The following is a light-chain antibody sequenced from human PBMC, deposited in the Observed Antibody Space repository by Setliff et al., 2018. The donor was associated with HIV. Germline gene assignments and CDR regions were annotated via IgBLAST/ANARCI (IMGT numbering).Light chain of an antibody. CDR1: QSISIY. J-gene: IGKJ1*01. CDR3: QQSYSTPRSWT. CDR2: AAS. V-gene: IGKV1-39*01. Sequence: DIQMSQSPSSLSASVGDRVTITCRASQSISIYLNWYQQKPGKAPKLLIYAASSLQSGVPSRFSGSGSGTDFTLTISSLQPEDFATYYCQQSYSTPRSWTFGQGTKVDIK.